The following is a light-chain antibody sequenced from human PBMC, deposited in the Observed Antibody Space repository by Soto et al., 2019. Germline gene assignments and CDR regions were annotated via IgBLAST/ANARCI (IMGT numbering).Light chain of an antibody. CDR1: QTISRNY. CDR3: QHYVTSLTT. J-gene: IGKJ1*01. V-gene: IGKV3-20*01. Sequence: ELVLTQSPGTLSLSPGERATVSCRASQTISRNYLVWYQKKPGQAPRLLIFGASIRVTGIPDRFIGSGSGTDFTLTISRLEPEDFAVYYCQHYVTSLTTFGQGTKVDIK. CDR2: GAS.